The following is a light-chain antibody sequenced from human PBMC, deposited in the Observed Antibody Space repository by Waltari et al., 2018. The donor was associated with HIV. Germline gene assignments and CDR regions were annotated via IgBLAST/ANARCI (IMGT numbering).Light chain of an antibody. Sequence: QSALTQTASVPGSPRQSITISCTGNSSDVGGANYVSWYQQHPGKAPKLMIYDVSNRPSGLSDRFSGSKSGNTASLTISGLQAEDEADYYCSSYTSSSTPYVFGTGTKVTVL. CDR3: SSYTSSSTPYV. CDR2: DVS. J-gene: IGLJ1*01. CDR1: SSDVGGANY. V-gene: IGLV2-14*03.